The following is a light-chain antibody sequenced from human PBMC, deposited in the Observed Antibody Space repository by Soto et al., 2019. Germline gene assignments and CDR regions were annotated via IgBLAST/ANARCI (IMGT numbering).Light chain of an antibody. CDR3: QQHGSSPYT. Sequence: EIVLTQSPGTLSLSPGERVTLSCRASQSVSNNYLAWYQQKPGQAPRLLIYVASNRATGVPDRFSGSGSGTDFALTISRLEPEDSAVYYCQQHGSSPYTFGEGTKVEI. V-gene: IGKV3-20*01. J-gene: IGKJ2*01. CDR2: VAS. CDR1: QSVSNNY.